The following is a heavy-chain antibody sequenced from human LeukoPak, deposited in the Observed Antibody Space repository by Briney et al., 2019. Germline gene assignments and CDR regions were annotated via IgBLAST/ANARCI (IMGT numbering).Heavy chain of an antibody. CDR1: GGSISSYY. Sequence: SETLSLTCTVSGGSISSYYRSWIRQPPGKGLEWIAYIYYSGSTDYNPSLKSRVTILVDTSKNQFSLKLSSVTAADTAVYYCARRVRVTTEYFDLWGRGTLVTVSS. D-gene: IGHD1-14*01. V-gene: IGHV4-59*08. CDR3: ARRVRVTTEYFDL. CDR2: IYYSGST. J-gene: IGHJ2*01.